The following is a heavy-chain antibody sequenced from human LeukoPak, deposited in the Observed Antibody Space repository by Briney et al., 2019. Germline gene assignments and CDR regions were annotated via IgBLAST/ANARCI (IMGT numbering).Heavy chain of an antibody. J-gene: IGHJ4*02. V-gene: IGHV1-24*01. CDR2: FDPEDGET. D-gene: IGHD1-26*01. Sequence: ASVKVSCKVSGYTLTELSMHWVRQAPGKGLEWMGGFDPEDGETIYAQKFQGRVTMTEDTSTDTAYMELGSLRSEDTAVYYCATNIVGATGMGYFDYWGQGTLVTVSS. CDR1: GYTLTELS. CDR3: ATNIVGATGMGYFDY.